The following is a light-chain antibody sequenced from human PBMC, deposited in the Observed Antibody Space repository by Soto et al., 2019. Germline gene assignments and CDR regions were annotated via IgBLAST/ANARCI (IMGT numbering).Light chain of an antibody. J-gene: IGLJ1*01. V-gene: IGLV2-14*03. Sequence: QCVLTRPASVSGAPGQSIAISCTGTSSDVGGYNYVSWYQHHPGKAPKLMVYDVSNRPSGVSNRFSGSKSGNTASLTISGLQAEDEADYYCSSYTSSSTYVFGTGTKVTVL. CDR3: SSYTSSSTYV. CDR2: DVS. CDR1: SSDVGGYNY.